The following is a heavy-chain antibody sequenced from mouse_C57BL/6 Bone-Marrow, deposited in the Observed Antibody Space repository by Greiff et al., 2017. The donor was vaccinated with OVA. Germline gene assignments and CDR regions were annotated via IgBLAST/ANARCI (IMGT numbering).Heavy chain of an antibody. Sequence: EVKLQQSGPELVKPGASVKMSCKASGYTFTDYNMHWVKQSHGKSLEWIGYINPNNGGTSYNQKFKGKATLTVNKSSSTAYMELRSLTSEDSAVYYCARNPYGPIYAMEYWGQGTSVTVSS. V-gene: IGHV1-22*01. D-gene: IGHD1-1*01. CDR3: ARNPYGPIYAMEY. J-gene: IGHJ4*01. CDR2: INPNNGGT. CDR1: GYTFTDYN.